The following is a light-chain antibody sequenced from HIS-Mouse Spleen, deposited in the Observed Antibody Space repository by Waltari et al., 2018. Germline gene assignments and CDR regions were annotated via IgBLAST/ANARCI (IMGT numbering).Light chain of an antibody. J-gene: IGLJ1*01. CDR2: RNN. CDR3: AAWDDSLSGYV. CDR1: SSNIGSNY. V-gene: IGLV1-47*01. Sequence: QSVLTQPPSASGTPGQRVTISCSGSSSNIGSNYVYWYQQLPGTDPKLLIYRNNQRPSGVPYRFVGSKSGTSASLAISGLRSEDEADYYCAAWDDSLSGYVFGTGTKVTVL.